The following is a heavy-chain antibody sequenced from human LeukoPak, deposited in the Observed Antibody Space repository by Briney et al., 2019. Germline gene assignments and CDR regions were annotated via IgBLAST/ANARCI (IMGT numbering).Heavy chain of an antibody. Sequence: GESLKISCKGYGYSFTSYWIGWVRQMPGKGLEWMGIIYPGDSDTRYSPSFQGQVTIPADKSISTAYLQWSSLKASDTAMYYCARPYGAPHNWFDPWGQGTLVTVSS. J-gene: IGHJ5*02. V-gene: IGHV5-51*01. D-gene: IGHD4/OR15-4a*01. CDR1: GYSFTSYW. CDR3: ARPYGAPHNWFDP. CDR2: IYPGDSDT.